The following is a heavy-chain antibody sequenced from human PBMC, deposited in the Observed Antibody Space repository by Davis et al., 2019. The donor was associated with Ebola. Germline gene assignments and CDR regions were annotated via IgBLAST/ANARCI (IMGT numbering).Heavy chain of an antibody. J-gene: IGHJ5*02. CDR2: ISAYNGNT. Sequence: AASVKVSCKASGYTFTSYGIGWVRQAPGQGLEWMGWISAYNGNTNYAQKFQGRVTITADESTSTAYMELSSVRPDDTAVYYCARHGDYDPWFDPWGQGTLVTVSS. CDR1: GYTFTSYG. CDR3: ARHGDYDPWFDP. V-gene: IGHV1-18*04. D-gene: IGHD4-17*01.